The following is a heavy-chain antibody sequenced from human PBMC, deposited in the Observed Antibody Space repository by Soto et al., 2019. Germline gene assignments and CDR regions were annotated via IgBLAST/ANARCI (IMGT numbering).Heavy chain of an antibody. J-gene: IGHJ6*02. V-gene: IGHV1-69*12. CDR1: GGTFSNYA. D-gene: IGHD6-19*01. CDR3: ARDRALTGQWLVMSGWDYYGMNV. CDR2: IIPIFGAA. Sequence: QVQLVQSGTEVKKPGSSVKVSYKASGGTFSNYAVSWVRQAPGQGLEWMGGIIPIFGAAKYAQKFQGRVTITADESTSTAYMELSSLRSEDTAVYYCARDRALTGQWLVMSGWDYYGMNVWGQGTTVTVSS.